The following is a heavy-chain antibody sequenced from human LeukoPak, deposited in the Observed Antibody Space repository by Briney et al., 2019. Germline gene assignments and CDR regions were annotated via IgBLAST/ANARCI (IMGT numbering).Heavy chain of an antibody. CDR2: TYYSSKWYN. CDR3: ASSRFGEPYRPYKAAFDI. Sequence: SHTLSLTCAISRDSVSSNSAPWNWIRQSPSRGLEWLGRTYYSSKWYNDYAVSVKSRLTINPDTAKNQFSRQLNSVTPEDTAVYYCASSRFGEPYRPYKAAFDIWGQGTMVTVSS. V-gene: IGHV6-1*01. J-gene: IGHJ3*02. CDR1: RDSVSSNSAP. D-gene: IGHD3-10*01.